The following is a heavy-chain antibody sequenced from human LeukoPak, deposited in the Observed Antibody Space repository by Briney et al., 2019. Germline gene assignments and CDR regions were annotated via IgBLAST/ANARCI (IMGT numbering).Heavy chain of an antibody. CDR1: GFSLNTTGVG. CDR2: IYWDDDK. V-gene: IGHV2-5*02. Sequence: SGPTLVKPTQTLTLTCTFSGFSLNTTGVGVTWIRQPPGKALEWLSLIYWDDDKRYSPSLKSRLTITKDTSKNQVVLTMTDTDPADTATYYCAHRRTRGEFDIWGQGTMVTVSS. D-gene: IGHD2-8*02. J-gene: IGHJ3*02. CDR3: AHRRTRGEFDI.